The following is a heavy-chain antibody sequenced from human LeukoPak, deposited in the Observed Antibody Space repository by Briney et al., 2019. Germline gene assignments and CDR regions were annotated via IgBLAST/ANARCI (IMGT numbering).Heavy chain of an antibody. CDR2: INPNSGGT. J-gene: IGHJ4*02. D-gene: IGHD7-27*01. CDR3: ARLLLSRRTGVPTDY. CDR1: GYTFTGYY. Sequence: ASVKVSCKASGYTFTGYYMHWVRQAPGQGLEWMGWINPNSGGTNYAQKFQGRVTMTRDTSISTAYMELSRLRSDDTAVYYCARLLLSRRTGVPTDYWGQGTLVTVSS. V-gene: IGHV1-2*02.